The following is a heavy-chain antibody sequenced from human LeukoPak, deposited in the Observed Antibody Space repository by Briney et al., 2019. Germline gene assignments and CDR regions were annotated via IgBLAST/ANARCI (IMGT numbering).Heavy chain of an antibody. CDR1: GYTFTVYY. Sequence: ASVTVSFTASGYTFTVYYMHWVRQAPGQGLEWMGWINPNSGGTNYAQKFQGRVTITRDTSISTAYMELSRLRSDDTAVYYCARLPRYSYGPAGDYWGQGTLVTVSS. J-gene: IGHJ4*02. CDR3: ARLPRYSYGPAGDY. CDR2: INPNSGGT. V-gene: IGHV1-2*02. D-gene: IGHD5-18*01.